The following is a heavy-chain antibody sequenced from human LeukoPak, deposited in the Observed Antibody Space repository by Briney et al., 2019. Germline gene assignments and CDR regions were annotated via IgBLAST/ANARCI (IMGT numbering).Heavy chain of an antibody. CDR2: INPSSGGT. CDR3: VTYYDSSGFFSY. J-gene: IGHJ4*02. V-gene: IGHV1-2*02. D-gene: IGHD3-22*01. Sequence: GASVTVSCTASGYTFIDYYMHWVRQAPGQRLEWMGWINPSSGGTNSAQKFRGRVTMTRDTSISTAYMELSRLSSDDTAVYYCVTYYDSSGFFSYWGQGTLVTVSS. CDR1: GYTFIDYY.